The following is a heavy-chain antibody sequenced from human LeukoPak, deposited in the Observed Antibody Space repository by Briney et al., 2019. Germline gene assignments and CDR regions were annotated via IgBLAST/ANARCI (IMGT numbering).Heavy chain of an antibody. J-gene: IGHJ4*02. V-gene: IGHV3-11*05. Sequence: PGGSLRLSCAASGFIFRDYYMSWIRQAPGKGREWVSHISGSGTFTNYADSVKGRFTISRDNAGNSLHWQMNSLRAEDSAMYYCARGGYQHYALVDYWGQGTLATVSS. D-gene: IGHD5-12*01. CDR1: GFIFRDYY. CDR3: ARGGYQHYALVDY. CDR2: ISGSGTFT.